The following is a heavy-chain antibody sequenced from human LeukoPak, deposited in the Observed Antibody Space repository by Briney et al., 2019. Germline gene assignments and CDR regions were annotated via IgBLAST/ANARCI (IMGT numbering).Heavy chain of an antibody. CDR2: INTNTGNP. V-gene: IGHV7-4-1*02. Sequence: ASVKVSCKASGYTFSSYAMNWVRQAPGQGLEWMGWINTNTGNPTYAQGFTGRFVFSLDTSVSTAYLQISSLKAEDTAVYYCAREPTNDYGYYYYMDVWGKGTTVTVSS. J-gene: IGHJ6*03. CDR1: GYTFSSYA. D-gene: IGHD4-17*01. CDR3: AREPTNDYGYYYYMDV.